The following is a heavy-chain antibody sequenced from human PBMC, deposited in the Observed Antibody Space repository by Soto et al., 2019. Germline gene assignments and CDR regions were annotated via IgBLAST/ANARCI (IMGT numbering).Heavy chain of an antibody. Sequence: QVSLIQSGAEVKKPGASVKVSCKISGNTLSKLSINWVRQAPGKGLEWMGGFDPEDGETIYAQKFQGRVTMTEDTSADTAYMDLSSLTSDDTAVYYCANHGDFAAFDYWGQGTLVTVSS. D-gene: IGHD4-17*01. V-gene: IGHV1-24*01. J-gene: IGHJ4*02. CDR2: FDPEDGET. CDR1: GNTLSKLS. CDR3: ANHGDFAAFDY.